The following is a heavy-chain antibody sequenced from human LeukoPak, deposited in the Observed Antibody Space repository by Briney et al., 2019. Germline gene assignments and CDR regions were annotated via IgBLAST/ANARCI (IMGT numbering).Heavy chain of an antibody. V-gene: IGHV3-48*04. J-gene: IGHJ4*02. D-gene: IGHD1-7*01. CDR2: ISSTSRTI. CDR1: GFTFSRYS. Sequence: PGGSLRLSCAASGFTFSRYSMNWVRQALGKGGEGGFYISSTSRTIYYPHSVQGPFTISRDDAKNSLYLQMNSLRAEDTAVYYCARFADWNYASDYWGQGTLVTVSS. CDR3: ARFADWNYASDY.